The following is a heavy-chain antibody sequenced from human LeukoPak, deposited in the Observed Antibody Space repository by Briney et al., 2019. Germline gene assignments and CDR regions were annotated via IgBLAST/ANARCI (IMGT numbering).Heavy chain of an antibody. CDR2: INPNSGGT. J-gene: IGHJ4*02. V-gene: IGHV1-2*02. D-gene: IGHD5/OR15-5a*01. CDR3: ARSWGVEMSTIEPFDY. Sequence: EASVKVSCKASGYTFTGYFVHWVRQAPGQGLEWMGWINPNSGGTNYAQKFQGRVTMTRDTSISTAYMDVRRMRYDDTAVYYCARSWGVEMSTIEPFDYWGQGTLVTVSS. CDR1: GYTFTGYF.